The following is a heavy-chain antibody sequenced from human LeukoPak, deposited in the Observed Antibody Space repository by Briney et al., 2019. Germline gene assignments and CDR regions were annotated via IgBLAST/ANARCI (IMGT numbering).Heavy chain of an antibody. D-gene: IGHD3-3*01. J-gene: IGHJ4*02. CDR2: IWYDGINK. CDR3: ARDRTNREYDEKFDY. Sequence: GRSLRLSCAASGFTFSSYGMHWVRQAPGKGLEWVAIIWYDGINKYYADSVKGRFTISRDNSKNTVYLQMNSLRADDTAVYYCARDRTNREYDEKFDYWGQGTLVTVSS. V-gene: IGHV3-33*01. CDR1: GFTFSSYG.